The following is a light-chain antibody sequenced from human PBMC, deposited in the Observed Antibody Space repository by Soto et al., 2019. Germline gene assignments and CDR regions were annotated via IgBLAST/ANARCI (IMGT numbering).Light chain of an antibody. J-gene: IGKJ1*01. CDR1: QGIKDY. Sequence: EIVMTQSPATLSVSPGVRATLSCRASQGIKDYVAWFQQKLGQAPRLLIYGASTRATAIPARFSGSGSGTEFTLSNSSLQSEDFAVYYCQQYNTWPRTFGQGTKVDIK. CDR3: QQYNTWPRT. V-gene: IGKV3-15*01. CDR2: GAS.